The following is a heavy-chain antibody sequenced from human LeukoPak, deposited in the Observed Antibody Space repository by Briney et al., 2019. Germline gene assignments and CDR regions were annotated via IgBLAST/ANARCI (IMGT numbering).Heavy chain of an antibody. J-gene: IGHJ4*02. CDR2: ISYDGSNK. D-gene: IGHD5-12*01. Sequence: GGSLRLSCAASGFTFRSHKMHWVRQAPGKGLEWVTIISYDGSNKLYADSVKGRFTISRDNSRTTVYLQMNSLRAEDTAVYYCAKGGTVVARLIASDWGQGTLVTVSS. CDR1: GFTFRSHK. V-gene: IGHV3-30-3*01. CDR3: AKGGTVVARLIASD.